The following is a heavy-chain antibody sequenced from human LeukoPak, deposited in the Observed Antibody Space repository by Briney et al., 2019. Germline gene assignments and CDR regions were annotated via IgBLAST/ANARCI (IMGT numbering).Heavy chain of an antibody. Sequence: GGSLRLSCAASGFTFSNAWMSWVRQAPGKGLEWVGRIKSKTDGGTTDYAAPVKGRFTISRDDSKNTLYLQMNSLKTEDTAVYYCTTDNYYDSSGYCYYMDVWGKGTTVTVSS. J-gene: IGHJ6*03. CDR1: GFTFSNAW. D-gene: IGHD3-22*01. CDR2: IKSKTDGGTT. V-gene: IGHV3-15*01. CDR3: TTDNYYDSSGYCYYMDV.